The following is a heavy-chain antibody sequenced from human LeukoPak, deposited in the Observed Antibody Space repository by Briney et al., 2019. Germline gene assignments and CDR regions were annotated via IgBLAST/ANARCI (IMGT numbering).Heavy chain of an antibody. Sequence: GGSLRLSCAASGFTFSSYGMHWVRQAPGKGLEWVAVISYDGSNKYYADSVKGRFTISRDNSKNTLYLQMNSLRAEDTAVYYCAKAEPSYYYDSSGYLSYWGQGTLVTVSS. J-gene: IGHJ4*02. V-gene: IGHV3-30*18. D-gene: IGHD3-22*01. CDR1: GFTFSSYG. CDR2: ISYDGSNK. CDR3: AKAEPSYYYDSSGYLSY.